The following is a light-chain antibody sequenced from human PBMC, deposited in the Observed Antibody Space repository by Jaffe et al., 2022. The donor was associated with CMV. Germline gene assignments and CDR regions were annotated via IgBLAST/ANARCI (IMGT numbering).Light chain of an antibody. CDR2: KAS. CDR1: QGISRW. J-gene: IGKJ3*01. CDR3: QQYNSYPFT. V-gene: IGKV1-5*03. Sequence: DIQMTQSPSTLSASVGDRVTITCRASQGISRWLAWYQQKPGKAPNLLIYKASTLESGVPSRFSGSGSETEFTLTISSLQPDDFATYHCQQYNSYPFTFGPGTKVDIK.